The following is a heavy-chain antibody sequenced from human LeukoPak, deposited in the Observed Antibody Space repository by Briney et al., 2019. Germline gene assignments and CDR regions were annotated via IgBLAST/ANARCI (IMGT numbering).Heavy chain of an antibody. Sequence: SETLSLTCTVSGGSVSSGSHYWTWIRQPPGKGLEWIGYIYYSGSTYYNPSLKSRVTISVDTSKNQFSLKLSSVTAADTAVYYCARSPYDFPTHFDYWGQGTLVTVSS. CDR2: IYYSGST. CDR3: ARSPYDFPTHFDY. D-gene: IGHD3-3*01. CDR1: GGSVSSGSHY. J-gene: IGHJ4*02. V-gene: IGHV4-30-4*01.